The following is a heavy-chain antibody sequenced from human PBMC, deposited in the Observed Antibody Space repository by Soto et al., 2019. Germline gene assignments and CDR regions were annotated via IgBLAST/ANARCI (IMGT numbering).Heavy chain of an antibody. CDR1: GCPISNYY. CDR3: ARGELGDQESYYYYGMDV. Sequence: PSETLSLTSTVSGCPISNYYWSWIRQPPGKGLEWIGYIYYSGSTKYNPSLKSRVTISVDTSKNQFSLKLISVTAADTVVYYCARGELGDQESYYYYGMDVWGQGTTVTVAS. CDR2: IYYSGST. D-gene: IGHD1-26*01. J-gene: IGHJ6*02. V-gene: IGHV4-59*01.